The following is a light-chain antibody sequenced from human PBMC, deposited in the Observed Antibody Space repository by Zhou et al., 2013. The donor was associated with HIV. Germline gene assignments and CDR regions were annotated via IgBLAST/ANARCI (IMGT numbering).Light chain of an antibody. V-gene: IGKV3-15*01. CDR3: QQYRDWPLT. CDR2: DTS. J-gene: IGKJ4*01. CDR1: QNINSH. Sequence: EIVMTQSPAALSVSPGEGATLSCTASQNINSHLAWYQQKPGQAPRLLIYDTSTRATGFPARFSGSGSGTEFTLTISSIQSEDFALYYCQQYRDWPLTFGGGTRVEIK.